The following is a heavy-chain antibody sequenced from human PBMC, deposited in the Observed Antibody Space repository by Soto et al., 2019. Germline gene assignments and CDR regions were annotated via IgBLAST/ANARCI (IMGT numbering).Heavy chain of an antibody. CDR1: GDSLSSRYYY. D-gene: IGHD1-20*01. V-gene: IGHV4-39*01. Sequence: QLQLQESGPGLVKPSETLSLTCSVSGDSLSSRYYYWGWIRQPPGERLEWIASVDYTGSASYSPSLSSLVTISGDTSNTDVSPKVDSVSATDTALYYCARQGINRAFGPAGFDIWGQGTTVIVSS. CDR3: ARQGINRAFGPAGFDI. CDR2: VDYTGSA. J-gene: IGHJ3*02.